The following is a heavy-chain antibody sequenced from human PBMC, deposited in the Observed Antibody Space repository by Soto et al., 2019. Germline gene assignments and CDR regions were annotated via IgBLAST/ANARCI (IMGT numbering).Heavy chain of an antibody. CDR2: MYYSGST. J-gene: IGHJ4*02. D-gene: IGHD3-10*01. V-gene: IGHV4-39*01. CDR1: GDSISTYPYY. CDR3: ARLPYSGSGSFPDN. Sequence: SETLSLTCTVSGDSISTYPYYWGWIRQPPGKGLEWIGTMYYSGSTYYNPSLKSRVTISVDTSRSQFSLKLSSVTAADTAVYYCARLPYSGSGSFPDNWGQGTLVTVSS.